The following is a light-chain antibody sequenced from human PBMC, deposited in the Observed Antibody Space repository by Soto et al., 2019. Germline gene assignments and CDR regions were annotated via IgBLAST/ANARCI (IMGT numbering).Light chain of an antibody. V-gene: IGKV3-20*01. J-gene: IGKJ1*01. Sequence: IVLTPSPATLSLAPRARATLSGLASQSVKSSYLAWYQQKPGQAPRLLIFGTSSRATGIPDRFRGGGSGTDFTLTISSLEPEDFAVYYCQQYASSPGTFGQGTKVDI. CDR2: GTS. CDR1: QSVKSSY. CDR3: QQYASSPGT.